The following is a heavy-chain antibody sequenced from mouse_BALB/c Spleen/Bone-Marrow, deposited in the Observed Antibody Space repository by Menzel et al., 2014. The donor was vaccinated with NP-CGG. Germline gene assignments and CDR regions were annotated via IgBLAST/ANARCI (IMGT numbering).Heavy chain of an antibody. J-gene: IGHJ2*01. V-gene: IGHV3-1*02. CDR1: GYSITSGYG. CDR3: TRETTAVADFDY. D-gene: IGHD1-1*01. Sequence: EVQLQQSGPDLVKPSQPLSLPCTVTGYSITSGYGWHWIRQFPGNKLEWMGYIHXRGSTDYNPSLKSRISITRDTSKNQFSLQLNSVTTEDTATYYCTRETTAVADFDYWGQGATLTVTS. CDR2: IHXRGST.